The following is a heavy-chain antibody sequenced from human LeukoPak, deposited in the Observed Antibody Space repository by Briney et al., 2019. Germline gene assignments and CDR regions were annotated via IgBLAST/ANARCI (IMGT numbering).Heavy chain of an antibody. D-gene: IGHD2-21*01. CDR2: INPSGGST. J-gene: IGHJ3*02. V-gene: IGHV1-46*01. CDR1: GYTFTSYY. Sequence: GASVKVSCKASGYTFTSYYMHWVRQAPGQGLEWMGIINPSGGSTSYAQKFQGRVTMTRDTSTSTVYMELSSLRSEDTAVYYCATDSFLYCGGDCHDAFDIWGQGTMVTVSS. CDR3: ATDSFLYCGGDCHDAFDI.